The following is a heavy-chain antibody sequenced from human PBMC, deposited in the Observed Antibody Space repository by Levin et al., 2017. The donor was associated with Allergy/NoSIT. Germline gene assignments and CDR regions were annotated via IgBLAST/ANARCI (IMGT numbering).Heavy chain of an antibody. V-gene: IGHV1-69*06. CDR3: ARCIPRDAFDI. Sequence: GASVKVSCKASGDTFSTHAISWLRQAPGQGLEWVGEIIPFFGTTNYAQKFQGRVTITADKSTSAYMELSSLISEDTAVYYCARCIPRDAFDIWGQGTKVTVSS. CDR1: GDTFSTHA. CDR2: IIPFFGTT. J-gene: IGHJ3*02.